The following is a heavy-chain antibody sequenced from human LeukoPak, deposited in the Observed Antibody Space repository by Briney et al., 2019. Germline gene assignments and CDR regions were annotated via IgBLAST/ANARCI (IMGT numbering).Heavy chain of an antibody. J-gene: IGHJ4*02. CDR3: AGDYYYDSSGYYYSYY. V-gene: IGHV4-4*07. D-gene: IGHD3-22*01. Sequence: SETLSLTCTVSGGSISSYYWSWIRQPAGKRLEWIGRIYTSGSTNHNPSLKSRVTMSVDTSKNQFSLKLSSVTAADTAVYYCAGDYYYDSSGYYYSYYWGQGTLVTVSS. CDR1: GGSISSYY. CDR2: IYTSGST.